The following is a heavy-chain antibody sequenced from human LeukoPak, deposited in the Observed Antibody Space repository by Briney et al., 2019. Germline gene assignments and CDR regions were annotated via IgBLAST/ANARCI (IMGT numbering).Heavy chain of an antibody. CDR2: IYSGGST. CDR1: GFTVSSNY. Sequence: GGSLRLSCAASGFTVSSNYMNWVRQAPGKGLEWVSIIYSGGSTFYADSVKGRFTISRDNSKNTLFLQMNSLRAEDTAVYYCASLSPYSSGWHDAFDIWGQGTMVTVSS. J-gene: IGHJ3*02. CDR3: ASLSPYSSGWHDAFDI. V-gene: IGHV3-53*01. D-gene: IGHD6-19*01.